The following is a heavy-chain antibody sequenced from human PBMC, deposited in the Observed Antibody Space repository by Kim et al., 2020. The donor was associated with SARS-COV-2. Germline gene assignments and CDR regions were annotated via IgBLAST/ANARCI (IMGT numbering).Heavy chain of an antibody. V-gene: IGHV3-53*01. CDR1: GFTVSSYY. D-gene: IGHD2-21*01. Sequence: LSLTCAASGFTVSSYYMNWVRQAPGKGLEWVSVIYDGGSTYYADSVKGRFTISRDNSKNTLYLQMNSLRPEDTAVYYCARDSYSLGVWGQGTLVIVSS. CDR3: ARDSYSLGV. J-gene: IGHJ4*02. CDR2: IYDGGST.